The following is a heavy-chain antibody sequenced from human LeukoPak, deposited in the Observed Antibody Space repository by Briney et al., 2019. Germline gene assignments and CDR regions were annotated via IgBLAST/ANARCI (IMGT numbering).Heavy chain of an antibody. CDR3: ARGRMGLLWFGELLF. D-gene: IGHD3-10*01. J-gene: IGHJ4*02. CDR2: INPNSGGT. V-gene: IGHV1-2*02. Sequence: ASVKVSCKASGYTFTGYYMHWVRQAPGQGLEWMGWINPNSGGTNYAQKFQGRVTMTRDTSISTAYMELSRLRSDDTAVYYCARGRMGLLWFGELLFWGPGTLVTVSS. CDR1: GYTFTGYY.